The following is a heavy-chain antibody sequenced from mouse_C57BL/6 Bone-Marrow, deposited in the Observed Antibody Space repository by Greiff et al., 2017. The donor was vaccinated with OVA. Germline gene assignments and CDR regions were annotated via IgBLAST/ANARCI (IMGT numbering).Heavy chain of an antibody. V-gene: IGHV1-78*01. Sequence: QVQLQQSDAELVKPGASVKISCKVSGYTFTDHTIHWMKQRPEQGLEWIGYIYPRDGSTKYNEKFKGKATLTADKSSSTAYMQLNSLTSEDSAVYFWARGGGGNYSSFYFDYWGQGTTLTVSS. D-gene: IGHD2-1*01. CDR3: ARGGGGNYSSFYFDY. J-gene: IGHJ2*01. CDR2: IYPRDGST. CDR1: GYTFTDHT.